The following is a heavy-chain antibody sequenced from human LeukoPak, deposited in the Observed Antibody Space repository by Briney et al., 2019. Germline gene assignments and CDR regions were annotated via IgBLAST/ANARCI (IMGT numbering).Heavy chain of an antibody. CDR1: GGSFSGYY. J-gene: IGHJ5*02. D-gene: IGHD2-15*01. V-gene: IGHV4-34*01. CDR2: INHSGRT. CDR3: ASRYCSGGSCYSGEAMDNWFDP. Sequence: SETLSLTCAVYGGSFSGYYWSWIRQPPGKGLEWIGEINHSGRTNYNPSLKSRVTISVDTSKNQFSLKLSSVTAADTAVYYCASRYCSGGSCYSGEAMDNWFDPWGQGTLVTVSS.